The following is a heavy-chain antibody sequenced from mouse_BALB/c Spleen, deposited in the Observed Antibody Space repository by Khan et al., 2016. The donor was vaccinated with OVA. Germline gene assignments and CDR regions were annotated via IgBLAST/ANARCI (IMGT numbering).Heavy chain of an antibody. Sequence: EVELVESGGGLVQPGGSRKLSCAASGFTFSSFGMHWVRQAPEKGLEWVAYISSGNSTIYYADTVKGRFTISRDNPKNTLFLQMTRLRSEDTAMYYCTRGMGPPFDYWGQGTTLTVSS. CDR2: ISSGNSTI. D-gene: IGHD4-1*01. CDR3: TRGMGPPFDY. V-gene: IGHV5-17*02. CDR1: GFTFSSFG. J-gene: IGHJ2*01.